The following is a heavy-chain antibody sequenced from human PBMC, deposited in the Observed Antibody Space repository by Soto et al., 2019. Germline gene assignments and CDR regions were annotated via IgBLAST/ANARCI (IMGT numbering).Heavy chain of an antibody. D-gene: IGHD1-26*01. CDR3: TTGGISGSRWWYYGLDV. Sequence: EGQLVESGGDLVKPGGSLRLSCAASDLSFSKAWMNWIRQAPGKGLEWVGRIKSKIDAETYGEPTDYAAPVKGRFTISRDDSKSTVYLQMNSLNTEDTGVYYCTTGGISGSRWWYYGLDVWGQGTTVTVSS. CDR1: DLSFSKAW. V-gene: IGHV3-15*07. J-gene: IGHJ6*02. CDR2: IKSKIDAETYGEPT.